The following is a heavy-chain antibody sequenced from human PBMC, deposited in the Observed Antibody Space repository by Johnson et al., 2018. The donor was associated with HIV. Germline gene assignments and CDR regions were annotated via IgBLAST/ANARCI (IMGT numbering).Heavy chain of an antibody. D-gene: IGHD2-15*01. Sequence: QVQLVESGGGVVQPGRSLRLSCAASGFSFSSYAMHWVRQAPGKGLEWVAVVSYAGSERYYADSVQGRFTISRDSSKHTLYLQMNSLRAEDTAVYYCARGPHEVVVVAATSAFDIWGQGTMVTVSS. V-gene: IGHV3-30*04. J-gene: IGHJ3*02. CDR3: ARGPHEVVVVAATSAFDI. CDR2: VSYAGSER. CDR1: GFSFSSYA.